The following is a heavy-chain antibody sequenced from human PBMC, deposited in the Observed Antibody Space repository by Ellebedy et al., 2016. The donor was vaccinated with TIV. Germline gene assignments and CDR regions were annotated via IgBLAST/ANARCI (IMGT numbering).Heavy chain of an antibody. Sequence: AASVKVSCKASRYSFTAYYMHWVRQAPGQGLEWMGWINPNSGGTNYAQKFQGWVTMTRDTSISTAYMELSRLRSDDTAVYYCARQSKGIISYYYYGMDVWGQGTTVTVSS. J-gene: IGHJ6*02. CDR2: INPNSGGT. CDR3: ARQSKGIISYYYYGMDV. D-gene: IGHD3-10*01. CDR1: RYSFTAYY. V-gene: IGHV1-2*04.